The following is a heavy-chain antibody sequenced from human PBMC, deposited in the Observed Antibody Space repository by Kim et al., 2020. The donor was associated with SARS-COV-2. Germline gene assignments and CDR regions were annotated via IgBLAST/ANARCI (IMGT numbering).Heavy chain of an antibody. Sequence: GGSLRLSCAASGFTFSTYAMSWVRQAPRRGLEWVSTITGNGAATYYADSVRCRFTISRDNSKNTLSLQMNSLRAEDTALYYCAKTGQLDYWGQGTLVTVS. V-gene: IGHV3-23*01. CDR2: ITGNGAAT. CDR3: AKTGQLDY. J-gene: IGHJ4*02. CDR1: GFTFSTYA. D-gene: IGHD6-13*01.